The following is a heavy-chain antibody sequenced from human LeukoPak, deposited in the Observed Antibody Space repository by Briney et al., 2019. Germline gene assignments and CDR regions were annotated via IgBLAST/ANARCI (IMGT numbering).Heavy chain of an antibody. J-gene: IGHJ4*02. CDR1: GGTFSSYA. V-gene: IGHV1-69*01. CDR3: ARGGSPSIAAAGTVLQTFDY. CDR2: IIPIFGTA. Sequence: SVKVSCKASGGTFSSYAISWVRQAPGQGLEWMGGIIPIFGTANYAQKFQGRVTITADESTSTAYMELSSLRSEDTAVYYCARGGSPSIAAAGTVLQTFDYWSQGTLVTVSS. D-gene: IGHD6-13*01.